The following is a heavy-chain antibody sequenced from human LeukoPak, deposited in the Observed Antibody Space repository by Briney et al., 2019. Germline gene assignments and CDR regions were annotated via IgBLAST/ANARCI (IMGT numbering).Heavy chain of an antibody. CDR1: GYTCTGYY. CDR3: ALLWFGESDFDY. D-gene: IGHD3-10*01. J-gene: IGHJ4*02. V-gene: IGHV1-2*02. CDR2: INPNRGGT. Sequence: GASVKVSCKASGYTCTGYYIHWVRQAPGQGLEWGGWINPNRGGTNYAHKFQGRVPMPRDTYISTAYMQLSRLRSDDTAVYYCALLWFGESDFDYWGQGTLVTVSS.